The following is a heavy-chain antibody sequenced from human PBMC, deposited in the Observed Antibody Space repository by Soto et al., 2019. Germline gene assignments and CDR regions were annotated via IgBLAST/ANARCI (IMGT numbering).Heavy chain of an antibody. V-gene: IGHV3-15*07. D-gene: IGHD3-22*01. CDR1: GFTFSNAW. CDR2: IKSKTDGGTT. J-gene: IGHJ4*02. CDR3: TTDPVTMIVVVPSSG. Sequence: GGSLRLSCAASGFTFSNAWMNWVRQAPGKGLEWVGRIKSKTDGGTTDYAAAVKGRFTISRDDSKNTLYLQMNSLKTEDTAVYYCTTDPVTMIVVVPSSGWGQGTLVTVSS.